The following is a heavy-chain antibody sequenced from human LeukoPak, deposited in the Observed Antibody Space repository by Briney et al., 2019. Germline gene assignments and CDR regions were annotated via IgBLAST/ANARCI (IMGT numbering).Heavy chain of an antibody. CDR2: ISGDGDFT. CDR3: TKDVTYLYDSSGYYYAGRDYNFGMDV. D-gene: IGHD3-22*01. J-gene: IGHJ6*02. CDR1: GFSFNNYA. Sequence: GGSLRLSCAASGFSFNNYAMHWVRQAPGKGLEWVSLISGDGDFTHYADSVKGRFTVSRDTSKESLYLQMESLRPEDTALYYCTKDVTYLYDSSGYYYAGRDYNFGMDVWGQGTTVTVSS. V-gene: IGHV3-43*02.